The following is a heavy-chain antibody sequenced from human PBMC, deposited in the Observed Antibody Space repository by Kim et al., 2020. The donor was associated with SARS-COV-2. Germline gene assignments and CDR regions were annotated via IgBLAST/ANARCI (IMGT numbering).Heavy chain of an antibody. CDR3: AIPHYYDSSGTFDY. J-gene: IGHJ4*02. V-gene: IGHV3-23*01. Sequence: ADSVKGRFTIARDNSKNALYLQMNSLRAEDTAVYYCAIPHYYDSSGTFDYWGQGTLVTVSS. D-gene: IGHD3-22*01.